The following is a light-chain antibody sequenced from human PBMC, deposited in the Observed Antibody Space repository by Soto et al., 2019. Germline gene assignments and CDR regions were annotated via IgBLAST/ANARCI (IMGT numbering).Light chain of an antibody. CDR2: GAS. CDR3: QKYGNLPRT. Sequence: EIVLTQSPGTLSLSPGERATLSCRASQSVSSNYLAWYQQKPGQAPRLLIYGASSRATGIPDRFSGSGSGTDFTLTISRLEPEDFAVYYCQKYGNLPRTFGQGTKV. CDR1: QSVSSNY. J-gene: IGKJ1*01. V-gene: IGKV3-20*01.